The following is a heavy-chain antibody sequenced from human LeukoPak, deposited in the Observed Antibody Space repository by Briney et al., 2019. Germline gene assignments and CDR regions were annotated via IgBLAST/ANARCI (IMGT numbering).Heavy chain of an antibody. CDR1: GFTFTNYA. V-gene: IGHV3-23*01. D-gene: IGHD6-19*01. J-gene: IGHJ4*02. Sequence: GGSLRLSCAASGFTFTNYAMSWVRYSPGKGLEWVSAISGSGGSTYYTDSVKGRFTISRDTSKNKLFLQMNSLRAEDTAVYYCAKDRGAVAGPNYFDYWGQGTLVTVSS. CDR3: AKDRGAVAGPNYFDY. CDR2: ISGSGGST.